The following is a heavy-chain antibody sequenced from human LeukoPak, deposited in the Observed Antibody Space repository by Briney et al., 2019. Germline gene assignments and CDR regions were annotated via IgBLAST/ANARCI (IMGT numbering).Heavy chain of an antibody. V-gene: IGHV3-23*01. CDR3: AKRYCSGGSCYGS. CDR2: ISGSGGST. J-gene: IGHJ4*02. CDR1: GFTFSSYG. Sequence: GGSLRLSCAASGFTFSSYGMSWVRQAPGKGLEWVSAISGSGGSTYYADSVKGRFTISRDNSKNTLYLQMNSLRAEDTAVYYCAKRYCSGGSCYGSWGQGTLVTVSS. D-gene: IGHD2-15*01.